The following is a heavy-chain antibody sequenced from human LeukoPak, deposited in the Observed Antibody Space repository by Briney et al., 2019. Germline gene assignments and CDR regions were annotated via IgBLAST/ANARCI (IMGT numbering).Heavy chain of an antibody. V-gene: IGHV3-33*01. D-gene: IGHD4-17*01. CDR1: GFAFSSFG. CDR3: ARATVTRWFDP. CDR2: IWYDGTNK. Sequence: GGSLRLSCAASGFAFSSFGMHWVRLAPGKGLEWVAVIWYDGTNKYYADSVKGRFTISRDNSKNTLYLQMNSLRAEDTAVYYCARATVTRWFDPWGQGTLVTVSS. J-gene: IGHJ5*02.